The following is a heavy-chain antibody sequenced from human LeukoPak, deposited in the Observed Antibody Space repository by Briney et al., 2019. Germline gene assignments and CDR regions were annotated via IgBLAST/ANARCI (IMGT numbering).Heavy chain of an antibody. CDR2: INPNSGGT. V-gene: IGHV1-2*02. CDR3: ARGGPLRFLEWLPRPNDAFDI. Sequence: ASVKVSCKASGYTFTGYYMHWVRQAPGQGLEWMGWINPNSGGTNYAQKFQGRVTMTRDTSISTAYMELSRLRSDDTAVYYCARGGPLRFLEWLPRPNDAFDIWGQGIMVTVSS. CDR1: GYTFTGYY. J-gene: IGHJ3*02. D-gene: IGHD3-3*01.